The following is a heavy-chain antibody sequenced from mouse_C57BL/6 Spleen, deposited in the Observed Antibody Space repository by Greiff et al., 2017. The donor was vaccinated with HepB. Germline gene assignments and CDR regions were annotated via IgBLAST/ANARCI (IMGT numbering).Heavy chain of an antibody. CDR3: AGWLRGFAY. J-gene: IGHJ3*01. Sequence: QVQLKQPGAELVKPGASVKLSCKASGYTFTSYWMHWVKQRPGQGLEWIGMIHPNSGSTNYNEKFKSKATLTVDKSSSTAYMQLSSLTSEDSAVYYCAGWLRGFAYWGQGTLVTVSA. D-gene: IGHD2-2*01. CDR1: GYTFTSYW. V-gene: IGHV1-64*01. CDR2: IHPNSGST.